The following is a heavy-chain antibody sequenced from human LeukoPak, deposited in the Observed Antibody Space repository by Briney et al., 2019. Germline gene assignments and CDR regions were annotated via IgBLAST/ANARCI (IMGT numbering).Heavy chain of an antibody. D-gene: IGHD3-10*01. V-gene: IGHV4-4*02. Sequence: SETQSLTCAVSGGSISSSNWWSWVRQPPGKGLEWIGEIYHSGSTNYNPSLKSRVTISVDKSKNQFSLKLSSVTAADTAVYYCARVPYYGSTIDYWGQGTLVTVSS. CDR1: GGSISSSNW. CDR2: IYHSGST. J-gene: IGHJ4*02. CDR3: ARVPYYGSTIDY.